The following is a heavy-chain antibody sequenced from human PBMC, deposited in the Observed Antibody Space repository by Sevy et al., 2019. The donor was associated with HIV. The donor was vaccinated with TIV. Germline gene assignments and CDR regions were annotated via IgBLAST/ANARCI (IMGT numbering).Heavy chain of an antibody. CDR1: AYTFTTHW. Sequence: GESLKISCKGSAYTFTTHWIGWVRQMPGKGLEWMGIMSPGDSDPRYSPSFQGQVTMSVNKSVSTAYLQCNSLETSDTAIYYCARLDSYSIGWSPRYYFDYWGQGTLVTVSS. V-gene: IGHV5-51*01. CDR3: ARLDSYSIGWSPRYYFDY. J-gene: IGHJ4*02. D-gene: IGHD6-19*01. CDR2: MSPGDSDP.